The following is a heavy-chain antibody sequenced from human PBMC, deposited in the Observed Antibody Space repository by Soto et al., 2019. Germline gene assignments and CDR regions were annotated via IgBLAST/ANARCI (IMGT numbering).Heavy chain of an antibody. V-gene: IGHV4-59*01. CDR1: GGSISSYY. D-gene: IGHD3-10*01. CDR2: IYYSGST. Sequence: SETLSLTCTVSGGSISSYYWSWIRQPPGKGLEWIGYIYYSGSTNYNPSLKSRVTISVDTSKNQFSLKLSSVTAADTAVYYCARAGSGSYFYYYGMDVWGQGTTVTVSS. CDR3: ARAGSGSYFYYYGMDV. J-gene: IGHJ6*02.